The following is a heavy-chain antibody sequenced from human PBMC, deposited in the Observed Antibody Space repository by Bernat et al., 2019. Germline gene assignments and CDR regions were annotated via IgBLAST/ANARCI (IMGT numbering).Heavy chain of an antibody. D-gene: IGHD6-13*01. V-gene: IGHV3-7*02. CDR2: TKQEGIGK. CDR1: GFTFSSDW. Sequence: EVQLVESGGGLVQPGGSLRLSCAASGFTFSSDWMSWVRQAPGKGLEWVANTKQEGIGKYYVDSGRGRFTISRDNAKNSLYLQMNGLRAEDTAIYYCASVSSSWYWNDAFDIWGQGTMVTVSS. J-gene: IGHJ3*02. CDR3: ASVSSSWYWNDAFDI.